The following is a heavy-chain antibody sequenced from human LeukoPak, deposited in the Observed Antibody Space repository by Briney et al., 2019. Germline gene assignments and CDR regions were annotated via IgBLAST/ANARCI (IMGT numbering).Heavy chain of an antibody. CDR1: GYNFDRYG. CDR2: ISTYNGNT. Sequence: ASVKVSCKGSGYNFDRYGVNWVRQAPGQGLEWVGWISTYNGNTFYAQKFEGRVSMTTDTSTNTVYMDLRSLRSEDTAVYYCVIDLERCLNMICSNSAYWGQGTLVSVSS. J-gene: IGHJ4*02. D-gene: IGHD3-16*01. V-gene: IGHV1-18*04. CDR3: VIDLERCLNMICSNSAY.